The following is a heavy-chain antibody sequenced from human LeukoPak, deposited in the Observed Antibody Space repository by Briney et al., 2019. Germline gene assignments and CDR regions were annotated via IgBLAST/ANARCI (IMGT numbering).Heavy chain of an antibody. CDR3: AGYDTYYYDSSGISPFDY. CDR1: GFTFSSYA. V-gene: IGHV3-23*01. D-gene: IGHD3-22*01. CDR2: ISGSGGST. Sequence: GGSLRLSCAASGFTFSSYAMSWVRQAPGKGLEWVSAISGSGGSTYYADSGKGRLTISRDNSKNTLYLQMNSLRAEDTAVYYCAGYDTYYYDSSGISPFDYWGQGTLVTVSS. J-gene: IGHJ4*02.